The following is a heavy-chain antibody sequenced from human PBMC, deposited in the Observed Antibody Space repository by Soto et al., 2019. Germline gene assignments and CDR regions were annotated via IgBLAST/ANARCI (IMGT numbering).Heavy chain of an antibody. CDR3: ARGFSSMSWFAP. V-gene: IGHV4-59*01. CDR1: GVSISSFY. CDR2: IYDSGST. J-gene: IGHJ5*02. Sequence: PSETLSLTCTVSGVSISSFYWSWIRQPPGKGLEYIGCIYDSGSTNFNPSLKSRVTMSVDTSRTQFSLKLRSVTAADTAMYFCARGFSSMSWFAPWGQEILVTVSS. D-gene: IGHD6-19*01.